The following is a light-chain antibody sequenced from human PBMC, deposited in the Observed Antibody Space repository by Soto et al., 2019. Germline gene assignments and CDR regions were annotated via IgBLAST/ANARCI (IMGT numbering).Light chain of an antibody. J-gene: IGKJ5*01. CDR3: QQYNNWPGT. Sequence: EIVITQSPATLSVSPGERATLSCRASQSVSSNLAWYQQKPGQAPRLLIYGASTRATGIPARFSGSGSGTEFTLTISSLQSEDFAVYYCQQYNNWPGTFGQGTRREIK. V-gene: IGKV3D-15*01. CDR1: QSVSSN. CDR2: GAS.